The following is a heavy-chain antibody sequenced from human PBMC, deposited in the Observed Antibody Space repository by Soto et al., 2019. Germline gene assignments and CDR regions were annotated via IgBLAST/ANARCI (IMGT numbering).Heavy chain of an antibody. CDR1: GYTFTTYG. V-gene: IGHV1-18*01. J-gene: IGHJ4*02. CDR2: ISGYNGNT. Sequence: QVQLVQSGAEVKKPGASVKVSCKASGYTFTTYGSDWVRQAPGQGLEWMGWISGYNGNTNYAPKRQGRVTMTSGTSTNTAYMELRSLRSDDTAVYYCASEYGNYGSDYWGQGTLVTVSS. D-gene: IGHD4-17*01. CDR3: ASEYGNYGSDY.